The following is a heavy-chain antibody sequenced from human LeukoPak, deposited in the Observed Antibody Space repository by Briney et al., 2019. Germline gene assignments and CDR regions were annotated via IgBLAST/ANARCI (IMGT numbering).Heavy chain of an antibody. V-gene: IGHV3-33*01. D-gene: IGHD6-19*01. CDR1: GXXFXXXG. CDR2: IWFDGRXI. CDR3: ARDSLPMAVTGPFDH. J-gene: IGHJ4*02. Sequence: PARSLRLSCAASGXXFXXXGXXXXXXAXAXXLXXVXXIWFDGRXIHYADSVKGRVIPSRDNSKRALYLQMTSLRAEDTAIYYCARDSLPMAVTGPFDHWGQGALVTVSS.